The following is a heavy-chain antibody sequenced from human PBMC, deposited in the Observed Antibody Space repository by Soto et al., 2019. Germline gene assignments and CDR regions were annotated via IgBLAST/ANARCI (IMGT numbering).Heavy chain of an antibody. D-gene: IGHD6-6*01. CDR1: GGTFSSYA. V-gene: IGHV1-69*13. Sequence: SVKVSCKASGGTFSSYAISWVRQAPGQGLEWMGGIIPIFGTANYAQKFQGRVTITADESTSTAYMELSSLRSEDTAVYYCARDRATYSRSSGGFNWFDPWGQGSLVTVSS. CDR2: IIPIFGTA. CDR3: ARDRATYSRSSGGFNWFDP. J-gene: IGHJ5*02.